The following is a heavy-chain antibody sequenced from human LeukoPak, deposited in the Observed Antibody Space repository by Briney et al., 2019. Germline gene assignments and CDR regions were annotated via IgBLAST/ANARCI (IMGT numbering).Heavy chain of an antibody. CDR2: ISTSSSTI. CDR1: GFTFSSYS. D-gene: IGHD3-10*01. J-gene: IGHJ4*02. Sequence: GGSLRLSCAASGFTFSSYSMNWVRQAPGKGLEWVSYISTSSSTIYYADSMKGRFTISRDNAKNSLYLQMDSLRAEDTAVYYCARGPYGSGSYYNVLYFDYWGQGTLVTVSS. CDR3: ARGPYGSGSYYNVLYFDY. V-gene: IGHV3-48*04.